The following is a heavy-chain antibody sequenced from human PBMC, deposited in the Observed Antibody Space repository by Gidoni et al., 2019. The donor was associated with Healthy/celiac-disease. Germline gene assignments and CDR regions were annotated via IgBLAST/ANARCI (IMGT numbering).Heavy chain of an antibody. CDR1: GYSFTSYW. CDR3: ARTYCSGGSCYYDAFDI. D-gene: IGHD2-15*01. J-gene: IGHJ3*02. CDR2: IDPSDSYT. Sequence: EVQLVQSGAEVKKSGESPRISCKGSGYSFTSYWISWGRQMPGKGLEWMGRIDPSDSYTNYSPSFQGHVTISADKSISTAYLQWSSLKASDTAMYYCARTYCSGGSCYYDAFDIWGQGTMVTVSS. V-gene: IGHV5-10-1*03.